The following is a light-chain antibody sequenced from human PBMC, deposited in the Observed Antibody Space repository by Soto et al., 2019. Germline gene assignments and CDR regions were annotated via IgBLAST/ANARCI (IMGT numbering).Light chain of an antibody. V-gene: IGKV3-20*01. CDR2: GAS. CDR3: QQYGCSPPWT. J-gene: IGKJ1*01. CDR1: QSVSSSY. Sequence: EIVLTQSPGTLSLSPGERATLSCRASQSVSSSYLAWYQQKPGQAPRLLIYGASSRATGIPDRFSGSGSGKDFTLTISTVEPEDFAVYYCQQYGCSPPWTFDQGTKVEIK.